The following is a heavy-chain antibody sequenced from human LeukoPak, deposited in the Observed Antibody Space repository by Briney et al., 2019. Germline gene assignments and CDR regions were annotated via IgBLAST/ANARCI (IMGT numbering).Heavy chain of an antibody. CDR1: GGSISSYY. D-gene: IGHD3-22*01. CDR2: IYYSGSTNSSGST. J-gene: IGHJ4*02. V-gene: IGHV4-59*01. Sequence: PSETLSLTCTVSGGSISSYYWNWIRQPPGKGLEWIGYIYYSGSTNSSGSTNYNSSLKSRATILVDTTKNQFSLKLTSVTAADTAVYYCARGGRITMITYWGQGTLVTVSS. CDR3: ARGGRITMITY.